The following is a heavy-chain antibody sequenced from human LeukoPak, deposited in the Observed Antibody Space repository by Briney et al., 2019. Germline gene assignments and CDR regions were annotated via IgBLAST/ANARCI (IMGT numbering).Heavy chain of an antibody. V-gene: IGHV4-4*07. J-gene: IGHJ4*02. CDR1: GGSISSYY. Sequence: PSETLSLTCTVSGGSISSYYCSWIRQPAGKRLEWIGRIYTSGSTNYNPSLKSRVTISVDKSKNQFSLKLSSVTAADTAVYYCARGVWGVAAAGRDYFDYWGQGTLVTVSS. CDR3: ARGVWGVAAAGRDYFDY. CDR2: IYTSGST. D-gene: IGHD6-13*01.